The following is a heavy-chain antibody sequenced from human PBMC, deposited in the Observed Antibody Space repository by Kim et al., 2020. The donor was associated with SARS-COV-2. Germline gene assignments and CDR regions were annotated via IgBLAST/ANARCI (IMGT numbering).Heavy chain of an antibody. CDR3: ATDRTS. V-gene: IGHV3-48*02. CDR2: NGSNTI. Sequence: NGSNTIYYANSVKGRFTISRDKAKNSLYLQMNSLRDEDTAVYYCATDRTSWGQGTLVTVSS. J-gene: IGHJ5*02.